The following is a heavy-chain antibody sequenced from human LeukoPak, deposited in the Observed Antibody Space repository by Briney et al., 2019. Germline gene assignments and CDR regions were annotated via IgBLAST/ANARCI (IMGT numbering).Heavy chain of an antibody. Sequence: GASVKVSCKTSGYTFTGYYIHLLRQAPGQRHEWMAWIDPNSGATNYAHKFEGRVTMTRDTSISTAYMEVSSLRSDDTAVYYCARELINFHDHTNTGFFDSWGQGTLVTASS. CDR2: IDPNSGAT. D-gene: IGHD1-14*01. CDR3: ARELINFHDHTNTGFFDS. CDR1: GYTFTGYY. J-gene: IGHJ4*03. V-gene: IGHV1-2*02.